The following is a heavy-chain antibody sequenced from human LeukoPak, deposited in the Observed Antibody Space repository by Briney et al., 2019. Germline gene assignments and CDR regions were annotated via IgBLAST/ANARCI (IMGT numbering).Heavy chain of an antibody. CDR1: GGSFSGYY. CDR2: INHSGST. V-gene: IGHV4-34*01. Sequence: SETLSLTCAVYGGSFSGYYWSWIRQPPGKGLEWIGEINHSGSTNYNPSLKSRVTISVDTSKNQFSLKLSSVTAADTAVYYCARGTRRGSSHRGAFDIWGQGTMVTVSS. CDR3: ARGTRRGSSHRGAFDI. J-gene: IGHJ3*02. D-gene: IGHD6-13*01.